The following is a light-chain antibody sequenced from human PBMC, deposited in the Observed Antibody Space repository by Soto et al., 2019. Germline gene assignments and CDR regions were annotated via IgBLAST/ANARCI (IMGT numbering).Light chain of an antibody. J-gene: IGLJ2*01. Sequence: QSALTQPASVSGSPGQSITISCTGTSSDVGGYNYVSWYQQHPGKAPKLMIYDVSXRPSGVSNRFSGSKSGNTASLTISGXXXXXXXXXYCSSYTSSSTLVFGGGTQLTVL. CDR3: SSYTSSSTLV. CDR1: SSDVGGYNY. V-gene: IGLV2-14*01. CDR2: DVS.